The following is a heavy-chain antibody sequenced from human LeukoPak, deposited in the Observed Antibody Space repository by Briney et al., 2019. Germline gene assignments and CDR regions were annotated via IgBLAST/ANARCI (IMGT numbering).Heavy chain of an antibody. CDR3: ARLGYCTNGVCSNFDY. CDR1: GFTFSNYG. D-gene: IGHD2-8*01. Sequence: PGGSLRLSCAASGFTFSNYGISWVRQAPGKGLEWVSAISASGGTTYYADSVKGHFTISRDNAKNSLYLQMNSLRAEDTAVYYCARLGYCTNGVCSNFDYWGQGTLVTVSS. V-gene: IGHV3-23*01. CDR2: ISASGGTT. J-gene: IGHJ4*02.